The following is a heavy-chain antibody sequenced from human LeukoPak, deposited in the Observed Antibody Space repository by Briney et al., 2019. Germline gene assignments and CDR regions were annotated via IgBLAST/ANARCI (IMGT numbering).Heavy chain of an antibody. CDR3: AKDEGLGGSYYYYYYGMDV. Sequence: GGSLRLSCATSGFIFSRYWMSWVRQAPGKGLEWVSVVSGSGGSTYYADSVKGRFTISRDNSKNTLYLQMNSLRAEDTAVYYCAKDEGLGGSYYYYYYGMDVWGQGTTVTVSS. J-gene: IGHJ6*02. V-gene: IGHV3-23*01. D-gene: IGHD1-26*01. CDR1: GFIFSRYW. CDR2: VSGSGGST.